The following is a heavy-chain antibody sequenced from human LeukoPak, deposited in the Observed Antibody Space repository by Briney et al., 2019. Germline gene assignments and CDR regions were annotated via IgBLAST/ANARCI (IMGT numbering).Heavy chain of an antibody. J-gene: IGHJ5*02. CDR1: GGSITSYY. CDR2: IYYRGST. V-gene: IGHV4-59*01. D-gene: IGHD2-15*01. Sequence: PSETLSLTCTVSGGSITSYYWSWIRQPPGKGLEWIGYIYYRGSTNYNPSLKSRVTTSVDTSKNQFSLKLSSVTAADTAVYYCARQEEYCSGGSCYLGWFDPWGQGTLVTVSS. CDR3: ARQEEYCSGGSCYLGWFDP.